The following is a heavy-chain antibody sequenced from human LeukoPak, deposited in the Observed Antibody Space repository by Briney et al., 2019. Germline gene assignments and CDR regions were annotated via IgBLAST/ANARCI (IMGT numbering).Heavy chain of an antibody. D-gene: IGHD3-16*02. Sequence: GGSLRLSCAASGFTFDHYTMHWVRQAPGKGLEWVSLISWDGGSTYYADSVKGRFTISRDNSKNSLSLQMNSLRAEDTALYYCAKAYVWGSYRHDAFDIWGQGTMVTVSS. CDR2: ISWDGGST. V-gene: IGHV3-43*01. CDR3: AKAYVWGSYRHDAFDI. CDR1: GFTFDHYT. J-gene: IGHJ3*02.